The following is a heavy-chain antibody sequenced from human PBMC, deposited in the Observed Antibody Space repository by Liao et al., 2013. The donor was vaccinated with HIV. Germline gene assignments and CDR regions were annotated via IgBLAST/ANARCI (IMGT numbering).Heavy chain of an antibody. CDR3: ARSGQWLVPXAFDY. J-gene: IGHJ4*02. CDR1: GGSFSGYY. D-gene: IGHD6-19*01. V-gene: IGHV4-34*01. CDR2: INHSGST. Sequence: QVQLQQWGAGLLKPSETLSLTCAVYGGSFSGYYWSWIRQPPGKGLEWIGNINHSGSTNYNPSLKSRVTISVDTSKNQFSLKLSSVTAADTAVYYCARSGQWLVPXAFDYWGQGTLVTVSS.